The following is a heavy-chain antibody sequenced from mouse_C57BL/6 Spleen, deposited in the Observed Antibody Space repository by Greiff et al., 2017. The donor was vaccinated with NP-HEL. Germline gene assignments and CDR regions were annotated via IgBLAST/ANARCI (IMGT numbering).Heavy chain of an antibody. Sequence: QVQLQQSGAELVKPGASVKMSCKASGYTFTSYWITWVKQRPGQGLEWIGDIYPGSGSTNYNEKFKSKATLTVDTSSSTAYMQLSSLTSEDSAVYYCARGVGYSRYFDVWGTGTTVTVSS. CDR1: GYTFTSYW. CDR3: ARGVGYSRYFDV. V-gene: IGHV1-55*01. CDR2: IYPGSGST. J-gene: IGHJ1*03. D-gene: IGHD2-3*01.